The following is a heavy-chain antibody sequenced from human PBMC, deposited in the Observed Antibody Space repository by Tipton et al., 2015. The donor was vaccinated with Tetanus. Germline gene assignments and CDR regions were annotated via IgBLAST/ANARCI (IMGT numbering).Heavy chain of an antibody. V-gene: IGHV4-30-4*01. CDR3: ARATPSGSYFVRYYSMDV. D-gene: IGHD3-22*01. Sequence: TLSLSCTVSGGSISSADYYWSWIRQPPGKGLEWIGYVSDSGSTSSNPSLRSRIIISVDTSKNQFSLILSSVTAADTAVYYCARATPSGSYFVRYYSMDVWGQGTTVVVSS. J-gene: IGHJ6*02. CDR1: GGSISSADYY. CDR2: VSDSGST.